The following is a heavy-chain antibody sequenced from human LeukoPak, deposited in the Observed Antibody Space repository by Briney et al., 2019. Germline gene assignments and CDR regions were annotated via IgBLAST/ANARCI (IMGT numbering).Heavy chain of an antibody. J-gene: IGHJ6*03. V-gene: IGHV4-39*07. CDR1: GGSISSSSYY. CDR2: INHSGST. D-gene: IGHD3-9*01. CDR3: ARLGLTRPRKYYYYYMDV. Sequence: SETLSLTCTVSGGSISSSSYYWSWIRQPPGKGLEWIGEINHSGSTNYNPSLKSRVTISVDTSKNQFSLKLSSVTAADTAVYYCARLGLTRPRKYYYYYMDVWGKGTTVTISS.